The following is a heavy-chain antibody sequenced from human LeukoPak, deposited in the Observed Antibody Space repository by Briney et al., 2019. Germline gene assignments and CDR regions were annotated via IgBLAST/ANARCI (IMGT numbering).Heavy chain of an antibody. CDR2: INHSGST. V-gene: IGHV4-34*01. CDR1: GGSFSGYY. Sequence: PSETLSLTCAVYGGSFSGYYWSWLRQPPGKGLEWIGEINHSGSTNYNPSLKSRVTISVDTSKNQFSLKLSSVTAADTAVYYCASLYSGYDPPPYYYYGMDVWGQGTTVTVSS. CDR3: ASLYSGYDPPPYYYYGMDV. D-gene: IGHD5-12*01. J-gene: IGHJ6*02.